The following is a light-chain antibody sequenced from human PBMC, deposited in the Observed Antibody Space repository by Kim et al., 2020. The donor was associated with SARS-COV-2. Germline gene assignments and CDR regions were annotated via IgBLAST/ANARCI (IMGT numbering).Light chain of an antibody. Sequence: GQKVTNSCSGSSSNIVNNYVSWYQQLPGTAPKLLIYDNNQRPSGIPDRFSGSKSGTSATLGITGLQTGDEADYYCGTWDSSLSAPVFGGGTQLTVL. V-gene: IGLV1-51*01. CDR1: SSNIVNNY. CDR3: GTWDSSLSAPV. J-gene: IGLJ2*01. CDR2: DNN.